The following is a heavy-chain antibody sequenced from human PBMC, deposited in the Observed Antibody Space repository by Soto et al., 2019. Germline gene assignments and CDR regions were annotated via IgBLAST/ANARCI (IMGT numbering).Heavy chain of an antibody. CDR3: AKEPDIICGSYTLFDP. V-gene: IGHV3-23*01. D-gene: IGHD1-26*01. J-gene: IGHJ5*01. Sequence: GGSLRLSCAASGVIFTNYAMSWLRQAPGEGLEWVSGISGRGDRTHYADSVKGRFTIFRDNSKNMLYLQMNNLRAEDTALYYCAKEPDIICGSYTLFDPWGQGTLVTVSS. CDR1: GVIFTNYA. CDR2: ISGRGDRT.